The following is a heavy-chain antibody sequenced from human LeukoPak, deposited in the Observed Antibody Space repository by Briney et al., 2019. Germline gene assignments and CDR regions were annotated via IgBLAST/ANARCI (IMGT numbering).Heavy chain of an antibody. V-gene: IGHV3-30*04. Sequence: GRSLRLSCATSGFTFSSYAMHWVRQAPGKGLEWVAVISYDGSNKYYADSVKGRFTISRDNSKNTLYLQMNSLRAEDTAVYYCATLGSHFDYWGQGTLVTVSS. CDR1: GFTFSSYA. J-gene: IGHJ4*02. CDR3: ATLGSHFDY. D-gene: IGHD3-10*01. CDR2: ISYDGSNK.